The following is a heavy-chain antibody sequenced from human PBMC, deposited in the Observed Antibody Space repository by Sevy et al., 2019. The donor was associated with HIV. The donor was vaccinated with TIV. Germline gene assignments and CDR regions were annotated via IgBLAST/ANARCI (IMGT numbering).Heavy chain of an antibody. D-gene: IGHD4-17*01. CDR2: MNPNSGNT. CDR3: ARGQTYYGDFVYGMDV. V-gene: IGHV1-8*01. CDR1: GYTFTSYD. Sequence: ASVKVSCKASGYTFTSYDINWVRQATGQGLEWMGWMNPNSGNTGYAQKFQGRVTMTRTTSISKAYMELSSLRSEDTAVYYCARGQTYYGDFVYGMDVWGQGTTVTVSS. J-gene: IGHJ6*02.